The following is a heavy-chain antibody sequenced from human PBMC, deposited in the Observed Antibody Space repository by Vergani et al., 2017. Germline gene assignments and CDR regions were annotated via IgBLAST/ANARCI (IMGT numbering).Heavy chain of an antibody. CDR1: GFTFSTYA. CDR2: IYYDGSKK. J-gene: IGHJ6*03. D-gene: IGHD2-21*01. V-gene: IGHV3-33*01. Sequence: QVQLVESGGGVVQPGRSLRLSCTSSGFTFSTYAMHWVRQAPGKGLEWVAIIYYDGSKKYYADSVKGRFTISSDNSRNTLDLLMSSLRAEDTAIYYCVREGSYCGSTTCPNPSCVSYYHMDVWGEGTPVTGSS. CDR3: VREGSYCGSTTCPNPSCVSYYHMDV.